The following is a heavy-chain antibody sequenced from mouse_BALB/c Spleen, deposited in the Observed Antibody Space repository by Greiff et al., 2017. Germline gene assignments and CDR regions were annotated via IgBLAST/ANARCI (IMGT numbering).Heavy chain of an antibody. Sequence: QVQLQQSGAELVKPGASVKLSCKASGYTFTSYYMYWVKQRPGQGLEWIGEINPSNGGTNFNEKFKSKATLTVDKSSSTAYMQLSSLTSEDSAVYYCTRPYRLYAMDYWGQGTSVTVSS. D-gene: IGHD2-14*01. J-gene: IGHJ4*01. CDR2: INPSNGGT. V-gene: IGHV1S81*02. CDR3: TRPYRLYAMDY. CDR1: GYTFTSYY.